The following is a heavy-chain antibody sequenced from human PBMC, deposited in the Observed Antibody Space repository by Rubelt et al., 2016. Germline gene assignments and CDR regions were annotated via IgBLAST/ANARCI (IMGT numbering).Heavy chain of an antibody. D-gene: IGHD4-23*01. V-gene: IGHV4-39*07. CDR3: ARVSAAYYGGNSGNFDY. CDR2: IYYSGST. Sequence: QLQLQESGPGLVKPSETLSLTCTVSGGSISSSSYYWGWIRQPPGKGLEWIGSIYYSGSTYYNPSLRVRVTISGDTSKNQFSLKLNSVTAADTAVFYCARVSAAYYGGNSGNFDYWGQGTLVTVSS. CDR1: GGSISSSSYY. J-gene: IGHJ4*02.